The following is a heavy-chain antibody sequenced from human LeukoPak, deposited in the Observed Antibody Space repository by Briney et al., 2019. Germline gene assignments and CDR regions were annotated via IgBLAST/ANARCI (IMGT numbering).Heavy chain of an antibody. CDR2: ISYDGSNK. CDR3: ARNPMVRDYYGMDV. J-gene: IGHJ6*02. CDR1: GFTFSSYA. V-gene: IGHV3-30-3*01. Sequence: GGSLRLSCAASGFTFSSYAMHWVRQAPGKGLEWVAVISYDGSNKYYADSVKDRFTISRDNSKNTLYLQMNSLRAEDTAVYYCARNPMVRDYYGMDVWGQGTTVTVSS. D-gene: IGHD3-10*01.